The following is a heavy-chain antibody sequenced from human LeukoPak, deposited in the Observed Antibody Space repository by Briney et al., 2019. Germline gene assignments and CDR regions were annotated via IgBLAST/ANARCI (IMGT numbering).Heavy chain of an antibody. CDR1: GFTFSNYA. J-gene: IGHJ4*02. CDR3: VKVTTHSVAGGGDY. Sequence: GGSLRLSCAVSGFTFSNYAMSWVRQAPGKGLEWVSTISGSGGSTYYADSVKGRFTISRGNSKNTLYLQMNSLRAEDTAVYYCVKVTTHSVAGGGDYWGQGTLVTVSS. CDR2: ISGSGGST. V-gene: IGHV3-23*01. D-gene: IGHD1-14*01.